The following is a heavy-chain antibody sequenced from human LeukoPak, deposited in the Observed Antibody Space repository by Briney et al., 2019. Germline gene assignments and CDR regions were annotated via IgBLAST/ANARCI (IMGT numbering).Heavy chain of an antibody. Sequence: GESLKISCKGSGYSFTSYWIGWVRQMPGKGLEWMGIIYPGDSDTRYSPSFQGQVTISADKSISTAYLQWSSLKASDTAMYYCARLLSIVGADYYFDYWGQGTLVTVSS. CDR3: ARLLSIVGADYYFDY. CDR1: GYSFTSYW. CDR2: IYPGDSDT. J-gene: IGHJ4*02. V-gene: IGHV5-51*01. D-gene: IGHD1-26*01.